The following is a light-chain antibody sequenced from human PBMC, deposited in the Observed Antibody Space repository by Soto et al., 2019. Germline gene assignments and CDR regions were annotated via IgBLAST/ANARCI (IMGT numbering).Light chain of an antibody. J-gene: IGKJ1*01. V-gene: IGKV1-5*01. Sequence: DIQLTQSPSFLSASVGDRVTITCRASEDINDWLAWYQQKPGNAPKFLIYDASTLQSGVPSRFSGSGSGTEFTLTISSLQHDDFATYYCQQYNSYSPWTFGQGTKVDIK. CDR1: EDINDW. CDR3: QQYNSYSPWT. CDR2: DAS.